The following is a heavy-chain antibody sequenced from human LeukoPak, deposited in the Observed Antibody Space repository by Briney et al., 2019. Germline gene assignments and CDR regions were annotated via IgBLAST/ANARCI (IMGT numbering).Heavy chain of an antibody. CDR1: GFTFSSYW. J-gene: IGHJ3*02. CDR2: IKLDGREE. Sequence: EGSLRLSCAASGFTFSSYWMSWVRQSPGVGLEWVATIKLDGREEYYLDSVKGRFTISRDNAKNSLHLQMSSLRAEDTAVYFCARDRSDVLTGYNDAFDIWGRGTMVTVSS. CDR3: ARDRSDVLTGYNDAFDI. D-gene: IGHD3-9*01. V-gene: IGHV3-7*01.